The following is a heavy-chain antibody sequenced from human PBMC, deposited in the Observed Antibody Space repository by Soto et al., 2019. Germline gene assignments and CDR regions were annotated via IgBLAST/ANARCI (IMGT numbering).Heavy chain of an antibody. CDR2: IWYDGSNK. CDR3: ARDGWELLHYFDY. D-gene: IGHD1-26*01. Sequence: GGSLRLSCAASGFTFSSYGMHWVRQAPGKGLEWVAVIWYDGSNKYYADSVKGRFTISRDNSKNTLYLQMNSLRAEDTAVYYCARDGWELLHYFDYWGQGTLVTV. CDR1: GFTFSSYG. J-gene: IGHJ4*02. V-gene: IGHV3-33*01.